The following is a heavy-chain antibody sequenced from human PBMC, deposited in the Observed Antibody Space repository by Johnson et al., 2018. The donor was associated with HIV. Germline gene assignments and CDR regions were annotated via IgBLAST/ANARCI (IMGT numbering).Heavy chain of an antibody. V-gene: IGHV3-66*02. J-gene: IGHJ3*02. CDR3: ARNGLIPAAKGVAFDI. CDR1: GFTVSSNY. Sequence: VQLVESGGGVVQPGGSLRLSCAASGFTVSSNYMTWVRQAPGKGLEWVSILYSGGSTYYADSVKGRFSISRDNSKNTLFLQLNSLRAEDTAVYYCARNGLIPAAKGVAFDIWGHGTTVTVSS. CDR2: LYSGGST. D-gene: IGHD2-2*01.